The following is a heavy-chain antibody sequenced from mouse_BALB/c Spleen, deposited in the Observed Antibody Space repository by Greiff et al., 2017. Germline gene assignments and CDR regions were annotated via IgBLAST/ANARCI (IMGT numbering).Heavy chain of an antibody. Sequence: EVMLVESGGGLVKPGGSLKLSCAASGFTFSSYTMSWVRQTPEKRLEWVATISSGGSYTYYPDSVKGRFTISRDNAKNTLYLQMSSLKSEVTAMYYCTRDGGNYGYFDVWGAGTTVTVSS. CDR1: GFTFSSYT. CDR2: ISSGGSYT. CDR3: TRDGGNYGYFDV. D-gene: IGHD2-1*01. V-gene: IGHV5-6-4*01. J-gene: IGHJ1*01.